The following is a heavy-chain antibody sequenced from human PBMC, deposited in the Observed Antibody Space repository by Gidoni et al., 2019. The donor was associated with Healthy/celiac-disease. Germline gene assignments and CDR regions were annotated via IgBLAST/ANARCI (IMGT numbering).Heavy chain of an antibody. V-gene: IGHV1-46*01. J-gene: IGHJ4*02. CDR1: GYTFPSYY. D-gene: IGHD6-13*01. Sequence: QLQLVQSGAEVKKPGASVKVSCKASGYTFPSYYLHWVRQAPGQGIEWMGIINPSGGSTSYAQKFQGRVTMTRDTSTSTVYMELSSLRSEDTAVYDCARGSIAAASYYFDYWGQGTLVTVSS. CDR2: INPSGGST. CDR3: ARGSIAAASYYFDY.